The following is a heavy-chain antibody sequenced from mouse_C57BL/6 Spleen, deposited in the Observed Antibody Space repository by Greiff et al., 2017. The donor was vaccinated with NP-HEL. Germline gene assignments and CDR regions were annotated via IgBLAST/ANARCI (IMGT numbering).Heavy chain of an antibody. D-gene: IGHD6-1*01. V-gene: IGHV1-50*01. CDR3: ARDQPYFDY. CDR1: GYTFTSYW. CDR2: IDPSDSYT. Sequence: QVQLQQPGAELVKPGASVKLSCKASGYTFTSYWMQWVKQRPGQGLEWIGEIDPSDSYTNYNQKFKGKATLTVDTSSSTAYMQRSSLTSEDSAVYYCARDQPYFDYWGQGTTLTVSS. J-gene: IGHJ2*01.